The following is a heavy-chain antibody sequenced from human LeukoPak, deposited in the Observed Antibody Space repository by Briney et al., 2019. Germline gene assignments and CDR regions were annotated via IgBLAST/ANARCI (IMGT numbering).Heavy chain of an antibody. Sequence: GGSLRLSCGAPGFTFSSSAMHWVRQGPGKGLEWVAYIAHHGNNKYYADSVKGRFTISRDNSKGSPYLQMNSLRADDTAVYYCAKDGSWSCTDWGQGTLVRVSS. CDR2: IAHHGNNK. CDR1: GFTFSSSA. J-gene: IGHJ4*02. V-gene: IGHV3-30*02. D-gene: IGHD2-8*02. CDR3: AKDGSWSCTD.